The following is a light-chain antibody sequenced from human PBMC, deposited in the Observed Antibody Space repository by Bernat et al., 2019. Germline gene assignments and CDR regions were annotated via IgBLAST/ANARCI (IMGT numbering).Light chain of an antibody. CDR1: SSDIGAYNF. CDR2: DVT. J-gene: IGLJ1*01. Sequence: QSALTQPASVSGSPGQSITIACTGTSSDIGAYNFVSWYQQHPGKAPKLIISDVTRRPSGVSNRFSGSKSGNTASLTISGLQAEDEADYYCCSYIRWPSPYVFGTGTTVTVL. V-gene: IGLV2-14*03. CDR3: CSYIRWPSPYV.